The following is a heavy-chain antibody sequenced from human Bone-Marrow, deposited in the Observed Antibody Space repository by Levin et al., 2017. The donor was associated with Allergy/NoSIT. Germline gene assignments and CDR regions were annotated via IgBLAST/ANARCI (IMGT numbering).Heavy chain of an antibody. CDR3: ARDRHYNPRYGIDI. Sequence: GESLKISCKATGYIFSSQAIHWVRQAPGQGLEWMGWINTNTGNPTYAQGHTGRFVFSLDSSDNTAHLQISGLQAEDTAVYYCARDRHYNPRYGIDIWGQGTMVTVSS. J-gene: IGHJ3*02. D-gene: IGHD5-24*01. V-gene: IGHV7-4-1*02. CDR2: INTNTGNP. CDR1: GYIFSSQA.